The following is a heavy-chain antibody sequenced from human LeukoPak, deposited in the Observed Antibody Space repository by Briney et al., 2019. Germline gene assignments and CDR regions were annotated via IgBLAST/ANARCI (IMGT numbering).Heavy chain of an antibody. V-gene: IGHV4-61*01. CDR2: IYYSGST. Sequence: SETLSLTCTVSGGSISSGSYYWSWIRQPPGKGLEWIGYIYYSGSTNYNPSLKSRVTISVDTSKNQFSLKLSSATAADTAVYYCARLAATWDFDYWGQGTLVTVSS. D-gene: IGHD2-15*01. J-gene: IGHJ4*02. CDR1: GGSISSGSYY. CDR3: ARLAATWDFDY.